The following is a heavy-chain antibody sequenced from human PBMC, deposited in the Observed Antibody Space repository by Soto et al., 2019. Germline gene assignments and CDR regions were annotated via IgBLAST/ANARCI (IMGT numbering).Heavy chain of an antibody. D-gene: IGHD1-1*01. CDR2: IIPIFGTA. J-gene: IGHJ6*02. V-gene: IGHV1-69*12. CDR1: GGTFSSYA. Sequence: QVQLVQSGAEVTKPGSSVKVSCKASGGTFSSYAISWVRQAPGQGLEWMGGIIPIFGTANYAQKFQGRVTITAAESTGTAYMELSSLRSEDTAVDYCARGQVESYYYYYGMDVWGQGTTVTVSS. CDR3: ARGQVESYYYYYGMDV.